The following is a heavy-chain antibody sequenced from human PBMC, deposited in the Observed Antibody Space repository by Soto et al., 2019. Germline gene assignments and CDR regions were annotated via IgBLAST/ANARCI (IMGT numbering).Heavy chain of an antibody. D-gene: IGHD6-6*01. CDR1: GGSISSGGYY. V-gene: IGHV4-31*03. Sequence: QVQLQEPGPGLVKPSQTLSLTCTVSGGSISSGGYYWSWIRQHPGKGLEWIGYIYYSGSTYYNPSLKSRVTISVDTSKNQFSLKLSSVTAADTAVYYCARAQSSALYWYFDLWGRGTLVTVSS. CDR3: ARAQSSALYWYFDL. J-gene: IGHJ2*01. CDR2: IYYSGST.